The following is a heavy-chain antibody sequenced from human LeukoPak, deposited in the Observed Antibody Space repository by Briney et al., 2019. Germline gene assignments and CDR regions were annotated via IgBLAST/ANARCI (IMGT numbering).Heavy chain of an antibody. J-gene: IGHJ6*02. CDR3: AKDRDVLLWFGELSYMDV. D-gene: IGHD3-10*01. Sequence: GGSLRLSCAASGFTFSSYAMSWVRQAPGKGLEWVSAISGSGGSTYYADSVKGRFTISRDNSKNTLYLQMNSLRAEDTAVYYCAKDRDVLLWFGELSYMDVWGQGTTVTVSS. V-gene: IGHV3-23*01. CDR1: GFTFSSYA. CDR2: ISGSGGST.